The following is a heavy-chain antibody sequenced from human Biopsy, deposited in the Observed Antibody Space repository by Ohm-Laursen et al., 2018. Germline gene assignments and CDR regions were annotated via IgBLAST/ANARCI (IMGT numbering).Heavy chain of an antibody. CDR1: GFTFSNYR. CDR3: VKERFNYTPVGGYGMDV. J-gene: IGHJ6*02. Sequence: SLRLSCAASGFTFSNYRMNWVRQAPGKGLEWVSYISRSSSTIRYTDSVKGRFTISRDNSKNTVHLQMNSLRVDDTAVYYWVKERFNYTPVGGYGMDVWGQGTTVTVSS. D-gene: IGHD3-16*01. CDR2: ISRSSSTI. V-gene: IGHV3-48*01.